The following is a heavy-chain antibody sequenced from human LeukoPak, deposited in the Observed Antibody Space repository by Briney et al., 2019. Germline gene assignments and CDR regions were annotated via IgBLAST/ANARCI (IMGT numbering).Heavy chain of an antibody. V-gene: IGHV3-7*01. CDR3: ARDSLGSGSYYDY. J-gene: IGHJ4*02. CDR1: SFTFSGYL. D-gene: IGHD3-10*01. CDR2: INQGGSEK. Sequence: QPGGSLRLSCAASSFTFSGYLMSWVRQAPGKGLEWVANINQGGSEKNYVDSVKGRFTISRDNAKNSLYLQMNSLRAEDTAVYFCARDSLGSGSYYDYWGQGTLVTVSS.